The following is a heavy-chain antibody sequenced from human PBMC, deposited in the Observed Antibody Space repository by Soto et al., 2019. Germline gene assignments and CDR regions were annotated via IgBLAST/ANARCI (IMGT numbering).Heavy chain of an antibody. D-gene: IGHD2-15*01. J-gene: IGHJ6*02. Sequence: QVQLQESGPGLVKPSQTLSLTCTVSGGSISSGGYYWSWIRQHPGKGLEWIGYIYYSGSTYYNPSLKSRVTRSVDTSKNQFSLKLSSVTAADTAVYYCARGCSGGSCYLYGMDVWGQGTTVTVSS. V-gene: IGHV4-31*03. CDR2: IYYSGST. CDR3: ARGCSGGSCYLYGMDV. CDR1: GGSISSGGYY.